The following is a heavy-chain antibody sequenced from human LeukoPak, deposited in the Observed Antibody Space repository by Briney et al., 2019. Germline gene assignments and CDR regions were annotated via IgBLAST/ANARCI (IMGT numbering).Heavy chain of an antibody. CDR3: ARDNSGRTAMVGPMEMDYYYYGMDV. V-gene: IGHV3-53*04. CDR1: GFPVSSNY. J-gene: IGHJ6*02. CDR2: NYSGGST. Sequence: GGSLRLSCAPSGFPVSSNYISWVRQAPGKGLAWVSVNYSGGSTYYADSVKGRFTISRHNSKNTLYLQMNSLRDEDTAVYYCARDNSGRTAMVGPMEMDYYYYGMDVWGQGTTVTVSS. D-gene: IGHD5-18*01.